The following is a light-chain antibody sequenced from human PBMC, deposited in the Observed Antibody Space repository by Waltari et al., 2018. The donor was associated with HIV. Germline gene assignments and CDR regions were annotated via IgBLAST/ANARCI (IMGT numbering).Light chain of an antibody. CDR3: QAWDSGTVV. Sequence: YELTQPPSVSVSPGQTASITCSGDKLGDKYACWYQQKPGQSPVVVIYQDSKRPSGIPRRFSGSNSGNTAPLTFSGTQAMDEADYYCQAWDSGTVVFCGGTKLTVL. J-gene: IGLJ2*01. V-gene: IGLV3-1*01. CDR2: QDS. CDR1: KLGDKY.